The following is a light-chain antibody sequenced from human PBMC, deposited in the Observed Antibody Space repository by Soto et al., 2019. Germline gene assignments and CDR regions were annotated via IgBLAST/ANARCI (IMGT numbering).Light chain of an antibody. V-gene: IGKV1-5*03. CDR1: QSISNW. CDR2: KAS. CDR3: QQYNTYPYT. Sequence: DIQMTQSPSTLSASIGDRVTISCRASQSISNWVAWYQQKPGKAPMLLIYKASSLESGVPSRFSGSGSGREFTLTISSLQPDDCETYYCQQYNTYPYTFGQGTKADIK. J-gene: IGKJ2*01.